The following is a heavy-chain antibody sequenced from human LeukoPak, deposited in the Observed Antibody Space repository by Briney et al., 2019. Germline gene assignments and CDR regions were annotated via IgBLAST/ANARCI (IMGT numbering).Heavy chain of an antibody. V-gene: IGHV3-21*04. J-gene: IGHJ3*02. CDR2: ISSSSSYI. CDR1: GFTFSSYS. D-gene: IGHD3-9*01. CDR3: ARDRDDYDILTGYQTYDAFDI. Sequence: PGGSLRLSCAASGFTFSSYSMNWVRQAPGKGLEWVSSISSSSSYIYYADSVKGRFTISRDNAKNSLYLQMNSLRAEDTAVYYCARDRDDYDILTGYQTYDAFDIWGQGKMVTVSS.